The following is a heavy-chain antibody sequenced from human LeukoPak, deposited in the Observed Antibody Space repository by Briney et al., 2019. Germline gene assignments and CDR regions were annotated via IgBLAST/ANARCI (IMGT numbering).Heavy chain of an antibody. D-gene: IGHD3-22*01. CDR1: DDSIYDYY. Sequence: KASETLSLTCTISDDSIYDYYWSWLRQPPGQGLEWIGYIYYSGSTNYNPSLESRVTISVDTSKNQFSLNLSAVTAADTAVYYCASGKTYYDISKDAFDIWGQGTMVTVSS. CDR3: ASGKTYYDISKDAFDI. CDR2: IYYSGST. J-gene: IGHJ3*02. V-gene: IGHV4-59*01.